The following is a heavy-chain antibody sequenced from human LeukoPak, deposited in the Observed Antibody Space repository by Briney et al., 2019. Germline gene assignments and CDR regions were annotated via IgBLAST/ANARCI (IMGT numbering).Heavy chain of an antibody. D-gene: IGHD6-6*01. J-gene: IGHJ4*02. CDR3: ARVIEARHFDY. V-gene: IGHV3-66*01. CDR2: IYSGGST. Sequence: PGGSLRLSCAASGFSVSSSYMSWVRQAPGKGLEWVSLIYSGGSTYYADSVKGRFTISRDNSKNTMFLQMNSLSDEDTAVYYCARVIEARHFDYWGQGTLVTVSS. CDR1: GFSVSSSY.